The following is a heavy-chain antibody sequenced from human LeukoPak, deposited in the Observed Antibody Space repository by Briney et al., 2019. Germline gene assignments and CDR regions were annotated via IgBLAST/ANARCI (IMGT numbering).Heavy chain of an antibody. Sequence: ASVKVSCKASGYTFTGYYMHWVRQAPGQGLEWMGWINPNSGGTNYAQKFQGRVTMTRDTSISTAYMELSRLRSEDTAVYYCASLLYHYYDSSGTNDYWGQGTLVTVSS. J-gene: IGHJ4*02. CDR2: INPNSGGT. CDR1: GYTFTGYY. D-gene: IGHD3-22*01. CDR3: ASLLYHYYDSSGTNDY. V-gene: IGHV1-2*02.